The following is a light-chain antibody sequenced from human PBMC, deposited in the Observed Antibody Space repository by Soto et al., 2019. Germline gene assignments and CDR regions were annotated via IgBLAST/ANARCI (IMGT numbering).Light chain of an antibody. V-gene: IGLV2-11*01. J-gene: IGLJ3*02. CDR1: SSDVGGYNH. CDR3: CSYSGSDILV. CDR2: DVT. Sequence: QSALTQPRSVSGSPGQSVTISCTGTSSDVGGYNHVSWYQRHPGKAPKLTISDVTKRLPGVPDRFTGSKSGNTASLTIDRHQAEDGAEYDCCSYSGSDILVFGGGTKLTVL.